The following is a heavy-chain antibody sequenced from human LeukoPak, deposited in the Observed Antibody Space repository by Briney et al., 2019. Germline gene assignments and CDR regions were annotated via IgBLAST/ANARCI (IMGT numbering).Heavy chain of an antibody. CDR2: ISAYNGNT. V-gene: IGHV1-18*01. CDR1: GYTFTSYG. D-gene: IGHD1-26*01. CDR3: ARDSGSYSGDYYYYMDV. Sequence: GASVKVSCKASGYTFTSYGISWVRQAPGHGLEWMGWISAYNGNTNYAQKLQGRVTTTTDTSTSTAYMELRSLRSDDTAVYYCARDSGSYSGDYYYYMDVWGKGTTVTVSS. J-gene: IGHJ6*03.